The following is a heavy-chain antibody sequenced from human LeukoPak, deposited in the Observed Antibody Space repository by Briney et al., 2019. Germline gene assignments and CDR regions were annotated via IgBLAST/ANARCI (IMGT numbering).Heavy chain of an antibody. CDR1: GFTFSSYW. CDR2: INSDGSST. D-gene: IGHD6-25*01. V-gene: IGHV3-74*01. CDR3: ARGLPGHTSALGY. J-gene: IGHJ4*02. Sequence: GGSLRLSCVASGFTFSSYWMHWVRQAPGKGLVWVSRINSDGSSTTYVDSVKGRFTISRDNAKNTVYVQMNSLRAEDTAVYYCARGLPGHTSALGYWGQGTLVTVSS.